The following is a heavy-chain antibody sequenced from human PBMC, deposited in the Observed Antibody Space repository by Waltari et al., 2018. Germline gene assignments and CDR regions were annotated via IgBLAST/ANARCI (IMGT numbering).Heavy chain of an antibody. V-gene: IGHV3-21*01. D-gene: IGHD3-3*02. CDR1: GFTFSSHS. Sequence: EVQLVESGGGLVKPGGSLRLSGAAAGFTFSSHSMNWVRQAPGKGLELVSSISSSSNYIYYADSVKGRFTISRDNAKNSLYLQMNSLRADDTAVYYCARDSSILDYWGQGTLVTVSS. CDR3: ARDSSILDY. CDR2: ISSSSNYI. J-gene: IGHJ4*02.